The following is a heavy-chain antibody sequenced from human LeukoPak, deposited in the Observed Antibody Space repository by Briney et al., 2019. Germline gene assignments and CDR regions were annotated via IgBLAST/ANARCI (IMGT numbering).Heavy chain of an antibody. Sequence: PSETLSLTCAVYGGSFSGYYWSWIRQPPGKGLEWIGEINHSGSTNYNPSLKSRVTISVDTSKNQFSLKLSSVTAADTAVYYCARRPGYYDFWSGSNWFDPWGQGTLVTVSS. CDR2: INHSGST. V-gene: IGHV4-34*01. D-gene: IGHD3-3*01. J-gene: IGHJ5*02. CDR1: GGSFSGYY. CDR3: ARRPGYYDFWSGSNWFDP.